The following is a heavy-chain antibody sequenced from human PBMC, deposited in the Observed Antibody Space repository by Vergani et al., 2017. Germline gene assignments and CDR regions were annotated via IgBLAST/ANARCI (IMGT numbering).Heavy chain of an antibody. J-gene: IGHJ6*02. CDR2: MNPNSGNT. CDR3: ARDYGWFGELHPYGMDV. V-gene: IGHV1-8*03. D-gene: IGHD3-10*01. Sequence: QMQLVQSGAEVKKTGSSVKVSCKASGYTFTYRYLHWVRQATGQGLEWMGWMNPNSGNTGYAQKFQGRVTITRNTSISTAYMELSSLRSEDTAVYYCARDYGWFGELHPYGMDVWGQGTTVTVSS. CDR1: GYTFTYRY.